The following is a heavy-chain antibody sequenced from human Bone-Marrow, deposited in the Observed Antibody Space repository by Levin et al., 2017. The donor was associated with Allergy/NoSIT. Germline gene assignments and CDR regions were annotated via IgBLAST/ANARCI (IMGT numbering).Heavy chain of an antibody. V-gene: IGHV3-30*04. J-gene: IGHJ6*02. CDR3: ARSLLEMVYAIFGGWTDYGMDV. CDR1: GFTLSRYS. Sequence: GGSLRLSCVASGFTLSRYSMHWVRQAPGKGLEWVAAISNDGSNEYYVDSVRGRFTISRDNSNKTLYLQMNSLRAEDTAVYYCARSLLEMVYAIFGGWTDYGMDVWGQGTTVTVSS. D-gene: IGHD2-8*01. CDR2: ISNDGSNE.